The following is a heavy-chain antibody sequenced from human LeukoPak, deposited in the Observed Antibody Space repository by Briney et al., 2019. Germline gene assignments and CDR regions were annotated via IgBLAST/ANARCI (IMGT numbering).Heavy chain of an antibody. CDR1: GYTFTGYY. CDR2: INPNSGGT. CDR3: ARLVESGDSSGWYALFDYYGMDV. V-gene: IGHV1-2*02. D-gene: IGHD6-19*01. Sequence: ASVKVSCKASGYTFTGYYMHWVRQAPGQGLEWMGWINPNSGGTNYAQKFQGRVTMTRDTSISTAYMELSRLRSDDTAVYYCARLVESGDSSGWYALFDYYGMDVWGQGTTATVSS. J-gene: IGHJ6*02.